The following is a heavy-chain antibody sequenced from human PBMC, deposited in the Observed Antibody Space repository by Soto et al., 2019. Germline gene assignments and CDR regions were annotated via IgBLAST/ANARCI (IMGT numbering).Heavy chain of an antibody. V-gene: IGHV4-30-2*01. CDR3: ARGGELLWFGDRVPVGWFDP. CDR1: GGSISSGGYP. D-gene: IGHD3-10*01. CDR2: IYHSGST. Sequence: SETLSLTCAVSGGSISSGGYPWSWIRQPPGKGLEWIGYIYHSGSTYYNPSLKSRVTISVDRSKNQFSLKLSSVTAADTAVYYCARGGELLWFGDRVPVGWFDPWGQGTLVTVSS. J-gene: IGHJ5*02.